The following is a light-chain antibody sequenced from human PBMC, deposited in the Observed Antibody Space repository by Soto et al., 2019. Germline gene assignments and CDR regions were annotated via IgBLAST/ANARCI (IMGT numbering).Light chain of an antibody. J-gene: IGLJ3*02. Sequence: QSALTQPRSVSGSPGQSVTISCTGTSGDVGGYNFVSWYQQYPGKAPKLIIYDVTKRPSGVPDRFSGSKSGNTASLTISGLQAEDEAAYYCAAWDGSHWVFGGGTKLTVL. V-gene: IGLV2-11*01. CDR2: DVT. CDR1: SGDVGGYNF. CDR3: AAWDGSHWV.